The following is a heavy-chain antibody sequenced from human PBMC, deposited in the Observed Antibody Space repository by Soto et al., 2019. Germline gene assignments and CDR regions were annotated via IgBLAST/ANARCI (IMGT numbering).Heavy chain of an antibody. CDR2: ITSNGGNT. V-gene: IGHV3-64*01. Sequence: EVQLVESGGGLVQPGGSLRLSCAASGFTFSSYAMHWVRQAPGKGLEYVSGITSNGGNTDYASSVKGRFTISRDNSKNTLYLQMGSLRAEDMAVYYCARRIPFGYGMDVWGQGTTFTFS. CDR3: ARRIPFGYGMDV. J-gene: IGHJ6*02. CDR1: GFTFSSYA. D-gene: IGHD2-21*01.